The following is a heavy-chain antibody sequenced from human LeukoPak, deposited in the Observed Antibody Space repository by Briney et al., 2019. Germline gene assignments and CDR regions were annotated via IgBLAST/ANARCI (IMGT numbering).Heavy chain of an antibody. V-gene: IGHV3-33*01. J-gene: IGHJ6*02. D-gene: IGHD2-15*01. CDR2: IWYDGSNK. Sequence: GRSLRPSCAASGFTFDTFGMNWVRQAPGKRLEWVAVIWYDGSNKYYADSVKGRFTISRDNSKSTLYLQVNSLRAEDTAVYYCARISCTGGNCRPYSYYDMDVWGQGTTVTVSS. CDR1: GFTFDTFG. CDR3: ARISCTGGNCRPYSYYDMDV.